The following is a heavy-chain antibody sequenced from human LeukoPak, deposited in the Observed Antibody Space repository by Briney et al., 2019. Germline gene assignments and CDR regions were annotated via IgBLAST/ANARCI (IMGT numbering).Heavy chain of an antibody. CDR2: ISSSSSYI. V-gene: IGHV3-21*01. D-gene: IGHD3-22*01. Sequence: GGSLRLSCAASGFTFSSYSMNWVRQAPGKGLEWVSSISSSSSYIYYADSVKGRFTISRDNAKNSLYLQMNSLRAEDTAVYYCARDLSPYYDSSGYTFSYYFDYWGQGTLVTVSS. CDR1: GFTFSSYS. CDR3: ARDLSPYYDSSGYTFSYYFDY. J-gene: IGHJ4*02.